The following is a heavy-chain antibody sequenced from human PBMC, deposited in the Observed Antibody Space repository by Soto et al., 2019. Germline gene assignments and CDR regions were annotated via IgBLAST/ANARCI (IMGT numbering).Heavy chain of an antibody. V-gene: IGHV6-1*01. J-gene: IGHJ4*02. D-gene: IGHD6-6*01. Sequence: SHTLSLTCAISGDSVSSNSAAWNWIRQSPSRGLEWLGRTYYRSKWYNDYAVSVKSRITINPDTSKNQFSLQLNSVTPEDTAVYYCARVGDSSSSGGGYFDYWGQGTLVTVSS. CDR2: TYYRSKWYN. CDR1: GDSVSSNSAA. CDR3: ARVGDSSSSGGGYFDY.